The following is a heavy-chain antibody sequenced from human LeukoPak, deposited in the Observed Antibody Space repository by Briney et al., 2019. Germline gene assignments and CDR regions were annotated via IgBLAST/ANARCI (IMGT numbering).Heavy chain of an antibody. CDR3: ARDRGGSSWYRY. CDR1: GYSFTSYG. D-gene: IGHD6-13*01. J-gene: IGHJ4*02. Sequence: ASVKVSCKASGYSFTSYGITWVRQAPGQGLEWVGWISAYSGNTNFAQKLQGRVTMTKDTSTSTAYLELRSPKSDDTAVYYCARDRGGSSWYRYWGQGTLVTVSS. V-gene: IGHV1-18*01. CDR2: ISAYSGNT.